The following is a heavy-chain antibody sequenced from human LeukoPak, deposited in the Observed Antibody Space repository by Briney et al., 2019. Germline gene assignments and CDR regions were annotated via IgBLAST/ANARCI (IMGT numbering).Heavy chain of an antibody. V-gene: IGHV4-59*01. CDR2: IYYSGST. CDR1: DGSISSYY. D-gene: IGHD3-22*01. CDR3: ARGQNYYDSSGLFDY. Sequence: SETLSLTCTVSDGSISSYYWSWIRQPPGKGLEWIGYIYYSGSTNYNPSLKSRVTISVDTSKNQFSLKLSSVTAADTAVYYCARGQNYYDSSGLFDYWGQGTLVTVSS. J-gene: IGHJ4*02.